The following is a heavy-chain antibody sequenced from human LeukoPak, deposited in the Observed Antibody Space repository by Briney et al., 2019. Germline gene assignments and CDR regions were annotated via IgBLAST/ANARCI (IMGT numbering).Heavy chain of an antibody. V-gene: IGHV3-48*01. D-gene: IGHD1-1*01. Sequence: GGSLRLSCEASGFTFTTYSMTWVRQAPGKGLEWVSYISSSTRIIYYADSVKGRLTISRDNAKNSLYLQMNSLRAEDTAVYYCASRTGTTFWGQGTLVTVSS. CDR2: ISSSTRII. CDR3: ASRTGTTF. J-gene: IGHJ4*02. CDR1: GFTFTTYS.